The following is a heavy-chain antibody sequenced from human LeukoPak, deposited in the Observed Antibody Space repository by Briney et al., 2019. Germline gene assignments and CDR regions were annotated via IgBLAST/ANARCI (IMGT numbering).Heavy chain of an antibody. J-gene: IGHJ5*02. CDR1: GFIFSNYG. V-gene: IGHV3-21*04. CDR2: ISFSSTHI. D-gene: IGHD6-13*01. CDR3: AKGIYSSSWYMFDP. Sequence: GGSLRLSCAASGFIFSNYGMSWVRQAPGKGLEWVSSISFSSTHIYYADSIQGRFTISRDNAENSLYLQMNSLRAEDTAVYYCAKGIYSSSWYMFDPWGQGTLVTVSS.